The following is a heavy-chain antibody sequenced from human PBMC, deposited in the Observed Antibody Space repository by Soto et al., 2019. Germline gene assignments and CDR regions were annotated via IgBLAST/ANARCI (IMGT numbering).Heavy chain of an antibody. CDR1: GYTLTELS. D-gene: IGHD6-13*01. CDR2: FDPEHGKS. V-gene: IGHV1-24*01. CDR3: ATTPPGYGSSWYAEKVY. J-gene: IGHJ4*02. Sequence: ASVKVSCKVSGYTLTELSMHWVRQAPGKGLEWMGGFDPEHGKSVYAQEFQGRVAMTEDTSSDTAYMELSSLRSDDTAVYYCATTPPGYGSSWYAEKVYWGQGTLVTVSS.